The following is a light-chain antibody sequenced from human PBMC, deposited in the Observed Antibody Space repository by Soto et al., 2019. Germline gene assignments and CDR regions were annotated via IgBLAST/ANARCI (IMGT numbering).Light chain of an antibody. V-gene: IGKV3-20*01. CDR1: QSVSSNY. CDR3: QQFDRSLPPWT. Sequence: ETVLTQSPGTLSLSPGERATLSCRASQSVSSNYLAWYQHIPGQAPRLLIYGASTRATGIPDRFSGSGSGTDFTLTISRLEPEDFAVYYCQQFDRSLPPWTFGQGTQVE. J-gene: IGKJ1*01. CDR2: GAS.